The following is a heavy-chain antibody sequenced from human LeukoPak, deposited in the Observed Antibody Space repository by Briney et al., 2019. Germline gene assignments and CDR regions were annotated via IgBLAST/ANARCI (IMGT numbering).Heavy chain of an antibody. D-gene: IGHD1-26*01. CDR3: AGDRKSGNFLGEFDH. Sequence: QPGGSLRLSCAASGFTFASYDMHWVRQAPGKGLEWVALIWYDGSHTYYADSVRGRFTISRDNSKNTLYLQMTSLRAEETAIYYCAGDRKSGNFLGEFDHWGQGTLVTVSS. V-gene: IGHV3-33*01. CDR2: IWYDGSHT. J-gene: IGHJ5*02. CDR1: GFTFASYD.